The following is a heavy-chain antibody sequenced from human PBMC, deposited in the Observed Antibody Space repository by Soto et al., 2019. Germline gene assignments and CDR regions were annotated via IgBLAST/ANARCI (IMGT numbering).Heavy chain of an antibody. Sequence: EVQLVESGGGLVQPGGSLRLSCAASGFTFSSYSMNWVRQAPGKGLEWISYISRDSGGIHYADSVKGRFTISKGNVKDSLYLQMNSLREEDTAVYYCARDHQYAFDIWGQGTMVTVSS. CDR2: ISRDSGGI. V-gene: IGHV3-48*02. D-gene: IGHD2-2*01. J-gene: IGHJ3*02. CDR3: ARDHQYAFDI. CDR1: GFTFSSYS.